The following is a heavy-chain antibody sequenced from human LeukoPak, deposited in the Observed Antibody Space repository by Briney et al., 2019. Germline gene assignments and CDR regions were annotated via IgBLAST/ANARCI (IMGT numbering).Heavy chain of an antibody. CDR1: GFTFRSYW. V-gene: IGHV3-74*01. D-gene: IGHD4/OR15-4a*01. Sequence: PGGSLRLSCAASGFTFRSYWMHWVRQAPGKGLVWVSRINTDGSTTDYADSVKGRFTISRDNAKNTLYLQMNSLRAEDTAVYYCARVQGANYLFDNWGQGTLVAVSS. CDR3: ARVQGANYLFDN. CDR2: INTDGSTT. J-gene: IGHJ4*02.